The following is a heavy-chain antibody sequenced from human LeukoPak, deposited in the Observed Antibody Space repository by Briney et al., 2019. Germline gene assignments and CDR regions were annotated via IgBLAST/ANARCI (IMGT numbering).Heavy chain of an antibody. J-gene: IGHJ4*02. CDR2: IYSGGST. CDR1: GFTVSSNY. CDR3: AREAGAAAGPFDY. D-gene: IGHD6-13*01. Sequence: GGSLRLSCAASGFTVSSNYMSWVRQAPGKGLEWVSVIYSGGSTYYADSVKGRFTISRDNSKNTLYLQMNSLRAEDTAVYYCAREAGAAAGPFDYWGQGTLVAVYS. V-gene: IGHV3-66*02.